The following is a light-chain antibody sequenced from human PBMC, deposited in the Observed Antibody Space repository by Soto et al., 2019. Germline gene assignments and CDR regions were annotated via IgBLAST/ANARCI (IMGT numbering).Light chain of an antibody. CDR1: SSDVGGYNY. CDR3: NSYTSSSTPYV. V-gene: IGLV2-14*01. CDR2: DVT. Sequence: QSALTQPASVSGSPGQSITISFTGTSSDVGGYNYVSWYQQHPVKAPKLMIYDVTNRPSGVSDRFSGSKSGNTASLTISGLQAEDEADYYCNSYTSSSTPYVFGTGTKVTVL. J-gene: IGLJ1*01.